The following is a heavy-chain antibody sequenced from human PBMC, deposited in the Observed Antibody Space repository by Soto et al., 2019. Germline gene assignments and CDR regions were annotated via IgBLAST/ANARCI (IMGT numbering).Heavy chain of an antibody. CDR3: AKDPYSSSWYVLNWFDP. CDR2: ISGSGGST. CDR1: GFTFSSYA. D-gene: IGHD6-13*01. V-gene: IGHV3-23*01. J-gene: IGHJ5*02. Sequence: GGSLRLSCAASGFTFSSYAMSWVRQAPGKGLEWVSAISGSGGSTYYADSVKGRFTISRDNSKNTLYLQMNSLGAEDTAVYYCAKDPYSSSWYVLNWFDPWGQGTLVTVSS.